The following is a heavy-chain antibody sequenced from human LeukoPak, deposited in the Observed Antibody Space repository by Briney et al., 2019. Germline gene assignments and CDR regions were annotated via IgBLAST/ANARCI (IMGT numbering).Heavy chain of an antibody. CDR3: ASLFLCYGCSSSSDALDI. V-gene: IGHV3-74*01. CDR1: GFTFSRYW. CDR2: VNSDGSST. J-gene: IGHJ3*02. Sequence: SGGSLRLSCAASGFTFSRYWMHWVRQAPGKGLVWVSRVNSDGSSTTYADSVKGRFTISRDNAKNTLYLQMNSLRAEDTAVYYCASLFLCYGCSSSSDALDIWGQGTMVIVSS. D-gene: IGHD6-6*01.